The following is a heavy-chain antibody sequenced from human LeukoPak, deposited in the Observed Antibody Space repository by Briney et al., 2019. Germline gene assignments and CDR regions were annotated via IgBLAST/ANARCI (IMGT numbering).Heavy chain of an antibody. CDR2: IRTKAYGGTT. CDR3: TRGYGGALDI. Sequence: GGSLRLSCAGSGFIFGDYAMNWVRQAPGKGLECVSFIRTKAYGGTTEYAASVQGRFTISRDDSKSIAYLQMNSLKTEDTAVYYCTRGYGGALDIRGQGTMVTVSS. CDR1: GFIFGDYA. D-gene: IGHD3-16*01. J-gene: IGHJ3*02. V-gene: IGHV3-49*04.